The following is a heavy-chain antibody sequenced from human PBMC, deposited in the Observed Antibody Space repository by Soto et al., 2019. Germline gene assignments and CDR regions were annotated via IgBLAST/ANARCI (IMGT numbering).Heavy chain of an antibody. V-gene: IGHV4-31*03. Sequence: QVQLQESGPGLVKPSQTLSLTCTVSGGSISSGGYYWSWIRQHPGKGLEWIGYIYYSGSTYYNPSLTRRVTTSVDTSKTHFSRPVSSVTAADTAVYYCASVGGINWFDPWGQGTLVTVSS. CDR2: IYYSGST. CDR3: ASVGGINWFDP. J-gene: IGHJ5*02. D-gene: IGHD3-16*01. CDR1: GGSISSGGYY.